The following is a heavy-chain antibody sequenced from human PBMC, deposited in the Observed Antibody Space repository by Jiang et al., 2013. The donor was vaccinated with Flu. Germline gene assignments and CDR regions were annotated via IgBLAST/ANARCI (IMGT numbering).Heavy chain of an antibody. CDR1: GYTFTGYY. CDR3: LFPSSPLGSSSPTFDY. V-gene: IGHV1-2*02. D-gene: IGHD6-6*01. Sequence: GAEVKKPGASVKVSCKASGYTFTGYYMHWVRQAPGQGLEWMGYINPSSGYTFYAQNFQGRVTMTRDTSIRTAYMELSSLTSDDTAVYYCLFPSSPLGSSSPTFDYWGQGTLVTVSS. J-gene: IGHJ4*02. CDR2: INPSSGYT.